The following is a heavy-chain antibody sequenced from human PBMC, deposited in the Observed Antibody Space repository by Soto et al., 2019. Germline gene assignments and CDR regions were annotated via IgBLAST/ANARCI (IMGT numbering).Heavy chain of an antibody. Sequence: EVQLLESGGGLVQPGGSLRLSCAASGFTFSSYAMSWVRQAPGKGLEWVSAISGSGGSTYYADSVKGRFTISRDNSKNTLYLQMNSLRAEDTAVYYCARGEYYYDSSGYYQYRYNWFDPWGQGTLVTVSS. CDR1: GFTFSSYA. V-gene: IGHV3-23*01. J-gene: IGHJ5*02. CDR3: ARGEYYYDSSGYYQYRYNWFDP. CDR2: ISGSGGST. D-gene: IGHD3-22*01.